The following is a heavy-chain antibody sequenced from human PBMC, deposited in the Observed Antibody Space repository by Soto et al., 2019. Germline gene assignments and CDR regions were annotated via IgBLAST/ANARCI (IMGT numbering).Heavy chain of an antibody. Sequence: QVQLQESGPGLVKPSETLSLTCTVSGGSISSYYWSWFRQPPGKGLEWIGYIYYSGSTNYNPSLKSRVTISVDTSKNQFSLKLSSVTAADTAVYYCARGFDDYVWGSYRLTYWGQGTLVTVSS. CDR3: ARGFDDYVWGSYRLTY. J-gene: IGHJ4*02. CDR1: GGSISSYY. V-gene: IGHV4-59*01. D-gene: IGHD3-16*02. CDR2: IYYSGST.